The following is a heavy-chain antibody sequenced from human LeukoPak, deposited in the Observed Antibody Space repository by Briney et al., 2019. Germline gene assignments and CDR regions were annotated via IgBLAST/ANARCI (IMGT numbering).Heavy chain of an antibody. J-gene: IGHJ6*02. CDR3: ATDPGMDPGMDV. D-gene: IGHD2-8*01. CDR2: INYNSGDT. Sequence: GASVKVSCKASRYTFSGQFIHWVRQAPGQGLEWMAWINYNSGDTLFAKKFQGRVTMTRDTSITTAYMELTGLGSDDTAIYYCATDPGMDPGMDVWGQGSPVTVS. CDR1: RYTFSGQF. V-gene: IGHV1-2*02.